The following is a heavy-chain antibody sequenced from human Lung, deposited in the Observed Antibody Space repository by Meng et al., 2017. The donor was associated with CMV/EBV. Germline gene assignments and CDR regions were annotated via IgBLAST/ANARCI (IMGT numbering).Heavy chain of an antibody. CDR1: GFSFRGPA. Sequence: GFSFRGPAMPWVRQAPGRGLQWVALLSYDGSKTYLADFVQGRFTISRDNSKNTLYLHMSGLRPDDTAVYFCARPRSGFVVVPSAIDYWGRGTLVTVSS. CDR3: ARPRSGFVVVPSAIDY. V-gene: IGHV3-30*04. CDR2: LSYDGSKT. D-gene: IGHD2-15*01. J-gene: IGHJ4*02.